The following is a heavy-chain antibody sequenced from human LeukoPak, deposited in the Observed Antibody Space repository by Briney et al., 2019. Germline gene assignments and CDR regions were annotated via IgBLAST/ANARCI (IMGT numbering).Heavy chain of an antibody. D-gene: IGHD2-8*02. CDR2: INWDASST. V-gene: IGHV3-20*04. J-gene: IGHJ4*02. Sequence: GGSLRLSCAASGFMFPDYGMNWVRQVPGKGLEWVSGINWDASSTNHADSVKGRFTISRDNAKNSLYLQMNTLRAEDTALYYCARDFKYCTGGVCYFTAVADYWGQGTLVTVSS. CDR1: GFMFPDYG. CDR3: ARDFKYCTGGVCYFTAVADY.